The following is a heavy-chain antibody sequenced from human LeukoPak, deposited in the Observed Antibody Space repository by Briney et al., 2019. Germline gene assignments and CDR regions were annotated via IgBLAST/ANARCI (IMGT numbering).Heavy chain of an antibody. CDR3: ARLVVGATTRFSWYFDY. Sequence: SEILSLTCIVSGGSIRSTSYYWDWIRQSPGKGLEWIGTIYYSGSTYYNPSLKSRITISVDTSKNQFSLKLSSVTAADTAVYYCARLVVGATTRFSWYFDYWGQGTLVTVSS. CDR1: GGSIRSTSYY. V-gene: IGHV4-39*01. CDR2: IYYSGST. J-gene: IGHJ4*02. D-gene: IGHD1-26*01.